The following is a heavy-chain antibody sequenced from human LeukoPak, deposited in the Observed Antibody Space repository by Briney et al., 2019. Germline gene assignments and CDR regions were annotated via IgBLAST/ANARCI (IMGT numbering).Heavy chain of an antibody. V-gene: IGHV3-53*04. D-gene: IGHD3-10*01. CDR2: IYSGGST. CDR3: ARVPYGSGSYYAVGY. J-gene: IGHJ4*02. Sequence: AGGSLRLFCAASGFTVSSNYMSWVRQAPGKGLEWVSVIYSGGSTYYADSVKGRFTISRHNSKNTLYLQMNSLRAEDTAVYYCARVPYGSGSYYAVGYWGQGTLVTVSS. CDR1: GFTVSSNY.